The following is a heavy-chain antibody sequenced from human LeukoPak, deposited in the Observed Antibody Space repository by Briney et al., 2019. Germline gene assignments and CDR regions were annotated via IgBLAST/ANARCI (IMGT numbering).Heavy chain of an antibody. Sequence: GGSLRLSCAASGFTFTNYVMGWVRQAQGKELEWVSAISENGGAADYADSVKGRFTISRDNSKNTLYLQMNSLRAEDTAVYYCAKWGDYLNWFDAWGQGILVTVSS. CDR2: ISENGGAA. D-gene: IGHD3-16*01. J-gene: IGHJ5*02. V-gene: IGHV3-23*01. CDR1: GFTFTNYV. CDR3: AKWGDYLNWFDA.